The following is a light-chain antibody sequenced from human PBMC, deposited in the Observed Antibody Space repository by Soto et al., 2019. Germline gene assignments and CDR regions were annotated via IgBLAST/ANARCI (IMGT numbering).Light chain of an antibody. V-gene: IGKV1-5*03. CDR2: KAS. J-gene: IGKJ4*01. CDR1: QSISSR. CDR3: QQYNSPSLT. Sequence: DIQMTQSPSTLSASVGDRVTITCRASQSISSRLAWYQQKPGKAPKLLIYKASSLESGVPSRFSGSGSGTEFTLTISSLQPDDFATYYCQQYNSPSLTFGGGTKVEIK.